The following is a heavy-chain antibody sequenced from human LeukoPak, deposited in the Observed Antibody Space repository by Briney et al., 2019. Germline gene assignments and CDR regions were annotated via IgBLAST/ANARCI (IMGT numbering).Heavy chain of an antibody. V-gene: IGHV4-59*01. CDR2: IYYSGST. D-gene: IGHD6-6*01. CDR1: GGSISSYY. CDR3: ARDRGYSSSPLDY. J-gene: IGHJ4*02. Sequence: PSETLSLTCTVSGGSISSYYWSWIRQPPGKGLEWIGYIYYSGSTNYNPSLKSRVTISVDTSKNQFSLKLSSVTAADTAVYYCARDRGYSSSPLDYWSQGTLVTVSS.